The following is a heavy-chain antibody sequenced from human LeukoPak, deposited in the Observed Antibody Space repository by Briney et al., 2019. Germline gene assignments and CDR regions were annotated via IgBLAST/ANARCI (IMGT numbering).Heavy chain of an antibody. V-gene: IGHV3-20*04. Sequence: GGSLRLSCAASGFTFDDYGMSWVRQAPGKGLGWVSGINWNGGSTTYADSVKGRFTISRDNAKNSLYLQMNSLRAEDTAVYYCAELGITMIGGVWGKGTTVTISS. CDR3: AELGITMIGGV. D-gene: IGHD3-10*02. CDR2: INWNGGST. CDR1: GFTFDDYG. J-gene: IGHJ6*04.